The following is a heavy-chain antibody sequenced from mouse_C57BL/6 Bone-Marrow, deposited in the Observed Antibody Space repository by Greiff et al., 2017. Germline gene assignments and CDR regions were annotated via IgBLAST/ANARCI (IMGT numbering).Heavy chain of an antibody. CDR1: GFNIKDYY. CDR2: IDPEDGET. Sequence: EVKLMESGAELVKPGASVKLSCTASGFNIKDYYMHWVKQRTEQGLEWIGRIDPEDGETKYAPKFQGKATITADTSSNTAYLQLSSLTSEDTAVYYCARIPPYDYGSSYWYCDVWGTGTTVTVSA. CDR3: ARIPPYDYGSSYWYCDV. D-gene: IGHD1-1*01. J-gene: IGHJ1*03. V-gene: IGHV14-2*01.